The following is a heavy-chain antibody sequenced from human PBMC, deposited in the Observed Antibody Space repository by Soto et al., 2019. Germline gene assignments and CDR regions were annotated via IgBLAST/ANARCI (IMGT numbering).Heavy chain of an antibody. CDR3: GRGPSPRAPAGGTPYYYSMDV. CDR2: MNPINGAT. CDR1: GYDFTAYD. D-gene: IGHD6-13*01. V-gene: IGHV1-8*02. J-gene: IGHJ6*03. Sequence: ASVKVSCKASGYDFTAYDINWVRQASGQGLEWMGWMNPINGATGSARRFQGRVSMTRNTATGTAYLELTSLRSDDSAVYYCGRGPSPRAPAGGTPYYYSMDVWGQGTTVTVSS.